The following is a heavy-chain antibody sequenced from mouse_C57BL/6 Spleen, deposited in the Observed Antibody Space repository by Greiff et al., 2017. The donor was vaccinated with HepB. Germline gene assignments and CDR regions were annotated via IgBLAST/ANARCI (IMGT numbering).Heavy chain of an antibody. D-gene: IGHD1-1*01. V-gene: IGHV3-6*01. J-gene: IGHJ2*01. Sequence: EVKLMESGPGLVKPSQSLSLTCSVTGYSITSGYYWNWIRQFPGNKLEWMGYISYDGSNNYNPSLKNRISITRDTSKNQFFLKLNSVTTEDTATYYCARDGDYGSSYGYWGQGTTLTVSS. CDR3: ARDGDYGSSYGY. CDR1: GYSITSGYY. CDR2: ISYDGSN.